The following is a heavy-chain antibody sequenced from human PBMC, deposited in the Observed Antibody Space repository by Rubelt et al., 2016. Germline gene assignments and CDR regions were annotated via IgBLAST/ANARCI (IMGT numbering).Heavy chain of an antibody. D-gene: IGHD2-21*02. Sequence: HLVVSGRVFLQPGGSVSLLCAASGLTASGCYMCGVPHSPGRGLEWVSFMWYVGCNKYYAVPARGLFLLPRDNSKNTLYLQMNSQRAEDTAVDYCAKGVSSDWRPFDYWGQGTLVTVSS. V-gene: IGHV3-33*03. CDR3: AKGVSSDWRPFDY. J-gene: IGHJ4*02. CDR1: GLTASGCY. CDR2: MWYVGCNK.